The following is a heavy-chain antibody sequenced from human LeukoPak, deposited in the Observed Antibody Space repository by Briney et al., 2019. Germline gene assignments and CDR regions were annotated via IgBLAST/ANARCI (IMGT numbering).Heavy chain of an antibody. J-gene: IGHJ3*02. CDR2: IYYSGST. D-gene: IGHD4-23*01. Sequence: PSETLSLTCTVSGGTMSTYYWRWIRQPPGKGLEWIGYIYYSGSTNYNPSLKSRGTISVNTSKNQFSLKLSSVTAADTAVYYCARGSITVVPAFDIWGQGTMVTVSS. V-gene: IGHV4-59*12. CDR3: ARGSITVVPAFDI. CDR1: GGTMSTYY.